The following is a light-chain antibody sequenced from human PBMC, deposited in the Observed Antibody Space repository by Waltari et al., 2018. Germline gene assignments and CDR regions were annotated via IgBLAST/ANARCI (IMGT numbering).Light chain of an antibody. J-gene: IGKJ2*01. Sequence: IVLTQSPLSLPVTPGEPASISCRSSQSLLHSNGYNYLDWYLQKPGQSPQLLIYLVSTRVSGVPDRFSGSGSGTDFTLKINRVEAEDVGVYYCMQALQTPRTFGQGTKLEIK. CDR1: QSLLHSNGYNY. CDR3: MQALQTPRT. V-gene: IGKV2-28*01. CDR2: LVS.